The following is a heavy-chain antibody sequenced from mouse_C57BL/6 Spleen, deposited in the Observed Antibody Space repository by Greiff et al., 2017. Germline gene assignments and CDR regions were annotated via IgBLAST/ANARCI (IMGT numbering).Heavy chain of an antibody. CDR1: GFTFSDYY. V-gene: IGHV5-16*01. CDR3: ARGWYDCDGGAYYFDY. CDR2: INSDGSST. J-gene: IGHJ2*01. D-gene: IGHD2-4*01. Sequence: EVKLVESEGGLVQPGSSMKLSCTASGFTFSDYYMAWVRQVPEKGLEWVANINSDGSSTYYLDSLKSRFIISRDNAKNILYLQMSSLKSEDTATYYWARGWYDCDGGAYYFDYWGQGTTLTVSS.